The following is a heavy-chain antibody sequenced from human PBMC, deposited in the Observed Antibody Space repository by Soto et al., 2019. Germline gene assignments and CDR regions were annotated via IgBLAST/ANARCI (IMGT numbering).Heavy chain of an antibody. J-gene: IGHJ5*02. Sequence: QVQLQESGPGLVKPSETLSLTCTVSGGSISNSYWNWIRQPPGRGLEWIGDIYYSGSTNYNPSLKSRVHISLDTSRNQFSLKLSSVTAADTAVYYCAREFWGGYGGGKWIDPWGQGTLVTVAS. D-gene: IGHD3-16*01. CDR1: GGSISNSY. V-gene: IGHV4-59*12. CDR2: IYYSGST. CDR3: AREFWGGYGGGKWIDP.